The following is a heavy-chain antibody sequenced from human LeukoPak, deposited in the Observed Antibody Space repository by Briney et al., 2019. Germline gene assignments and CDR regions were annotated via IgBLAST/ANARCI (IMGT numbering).Heavy chain of an antibody. CDR2: IYYSGST. V-gene: IGHV4-59*08. CDR3: ARRDYYDSSGYRI. D-gene: IGHD3-22*01. Sequence: SETLSLTCTVSGGSISSYYWSWIRHPPGKGLEWIGYIYYSGSTNYNPSFKSRVTISVDTSKNQFSLKLSSVTAADTAVYYCARRDYYDSSGYRIWGQGTLVTVSS. CDR1: GGSISSYY. J-gene: IGHJ4*02.